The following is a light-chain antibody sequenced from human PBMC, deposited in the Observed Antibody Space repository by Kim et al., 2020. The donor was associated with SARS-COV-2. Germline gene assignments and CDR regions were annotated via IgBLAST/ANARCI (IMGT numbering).Light chain of an antibody. CDR3: SSYTSSSTRV. CDR2: EVS. Sequence: GQSFNIACTGTSSDVGGYNYVSWYQQHPGKAPKLMIYEVSNRPSGVSNRFSGSKSGNTASLTISGLQAEDEADYYCSSYTSSSTRVFGGGTKLTVL. V-gene: IGLV2-14*01. CDR1: SSDVGGYNY. J-gene: IGLJ3*02.